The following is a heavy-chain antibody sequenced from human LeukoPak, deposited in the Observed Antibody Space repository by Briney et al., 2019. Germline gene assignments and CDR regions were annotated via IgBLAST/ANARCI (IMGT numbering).Heavy chain of an antibody. Sequence: ASVKVSCKASGYTFTGYYLHWVRQAPGQGLEWMGRINPNSGGPNYAQKFQGRVTMTRDTSISTAYMELSRLISDDTAVYYCAREFSNSDYWGQGTLVTVSS. CDR1: GYTFTGYY. CDR2: INPNSGGP. V-gene: IGHV1-2*06. J-gene: IGHJ4*02. CDR3: AREFSNSDY.